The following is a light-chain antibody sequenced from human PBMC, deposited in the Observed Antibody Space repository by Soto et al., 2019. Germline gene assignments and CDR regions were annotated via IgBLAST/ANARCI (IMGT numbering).Light chain of an antibody. V-gene: IGKV1-5*03. CDR1: QTISSW. CDR3: QQSYTTTWA. J-gene: IGKJ1*01. Sequence: DIQMTQSPSPLSGSVGDSVTITCRASQTISSWLAWYQQKPGKAPKLLIYKASTLKSGVPSRFSGSGSGTDFTLTISSLQPEDFATYYCQQSYTTTWAFGQGTKVDIK. CDR2: KAS.